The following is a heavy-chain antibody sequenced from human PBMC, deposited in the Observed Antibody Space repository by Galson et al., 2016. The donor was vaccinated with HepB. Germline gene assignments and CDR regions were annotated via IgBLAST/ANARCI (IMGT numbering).Heavy chain of an antibody. J-gene: IGHJ4*02. CDR3: ANHRATGYRIGWGGTFDF. D-gene: IGHD6-19*01. CDR1: GFTLTTYT. Sequence: SLRLSCAASGFTLTTYTMSWVRQAPGKGLEWVSSIRGSGTGTHYADSVKGRFTISRDNSKNTLYLQINSLRVEDTAVYYCANHRATGYRIGWGGTFDFCGQGTLVTVSS. CDR2: IRGSGTGT. V-gene: IGHV3-23*01.